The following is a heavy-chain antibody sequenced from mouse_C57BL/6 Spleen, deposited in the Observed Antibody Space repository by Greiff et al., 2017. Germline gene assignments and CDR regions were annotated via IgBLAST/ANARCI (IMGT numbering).Heavy chain of an antibody. D-gene: IGHD2-10*02. Sequence: VMLVESGGDLVKPGGSLKLSCAASGFTFSSYGMSWVRQTPDKRLEWVATISSGGSYTYYPDSVKGRFTISRDNAKNTLYLQMSSLKSEDTAMYYCARQGYGNYFDYWGQGTTLTVSS. J-gene: IGHJ2*01. CDR1: GFTFSSYG. CDR3: ARQGYGNYFDY. V-gene: IGHV5-6*01. CDR2: ISSGGSYT.